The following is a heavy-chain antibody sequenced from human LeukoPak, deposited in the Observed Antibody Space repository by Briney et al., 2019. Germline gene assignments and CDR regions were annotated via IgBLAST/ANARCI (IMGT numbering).Heavy chain of an antibody. D-gene: IGHD4-17*01. Sequence: PGGSLRLSCAASGFTFSTYAMTWVRQAPGKGLEWVSSTSGSGRDKYYAGSVKGRFTISRDNSKNTLYLQMNSLRAEDTAIYYCARHYLYGDPPAFDIWGQGTMVTVSS. J-gene: IGHJ3*02. V-gene: IGHV3-23*01. CDR1: GFTFSTYA. CDR3: ARHYLYGDPPAFDI. CDR2: TSGSGRDK.